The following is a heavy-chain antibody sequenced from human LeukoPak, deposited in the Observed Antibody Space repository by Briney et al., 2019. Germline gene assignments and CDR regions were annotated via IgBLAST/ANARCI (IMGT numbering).Heavy chain of an antibody. CDR2: IKSKTDGGTT. J-gene: IGHJ4*02. CDR1: GFTFDKAW. CDR3: TTDGYCSGGSCYSGVD. D-gene: IGHD2-15*01. V-gene: IGHV3-15*01. Sequence: GGSLRLSSVVSGFTFDKAWMSWVRQAPGKGLEWVGRIKSKTDGGTTDYAAPVKGRFTISRDDSKNTLYLQMNSLKTEDTALYYCTTDGYCSGGSCYSGVDWGQGTLVTVSS.